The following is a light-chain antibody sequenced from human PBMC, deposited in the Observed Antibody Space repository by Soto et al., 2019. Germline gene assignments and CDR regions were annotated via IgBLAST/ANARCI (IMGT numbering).Light chain of an antibody. CDR1: QSITGN. CDR3: QQYNNWPLT. CDR2: DAS. Sequence: DIVMTQSPATLSVSPGEGATLSCRASQSITGNLTWYQQKPCQAPRLLIYDASTTATGIPARFSGSGSGTEFTLTISSLQSEDFAVYYCQQYNNWPLTFGGGTKVEIK. J-gene: IGKJ4*01. V-gene: IGKV3-15*01.